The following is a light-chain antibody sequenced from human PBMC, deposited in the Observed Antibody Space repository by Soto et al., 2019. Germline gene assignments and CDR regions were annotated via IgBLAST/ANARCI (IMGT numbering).Light chain of an antibody. CDR1: NGDVGSYDL. Sequence: QSALTQPASVSGSPGQSITISCTGTNGDVGSYDLVSWYQRYPGEAPKLIIYEVNNRPSGISFRFSGSKSGNTASLTISGLQAGDEADYYCSSFTGTTSLGVFGGGTKLTVL. V-gene: IGLV2-14*02. CDR2: EVN. J-gene: IGLJ3*02. CDR3: SSFTGTTSLGV.